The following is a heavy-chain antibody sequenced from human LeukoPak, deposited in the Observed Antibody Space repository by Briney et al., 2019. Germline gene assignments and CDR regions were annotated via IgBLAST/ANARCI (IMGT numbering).Heavy chain of an antibody. J-gene: IGHJ4*02. Sequence: ASVKVSCKASGGTFSSYAISWVRQAPGQGLEWMGRIIPIFGTANYAQKFQGRVTITTDESTSTAYMELSSLRSEDTAVYYCASTRGLVRDGFDYWAREPWSPSPQ. V-gene: IGHV1-69*05. D-gene: IGHD6-19*01. CDR2: IIPIFGTA. CDR1: GGTFSSYA. CDR3: ASTRGLVRDGFDY.